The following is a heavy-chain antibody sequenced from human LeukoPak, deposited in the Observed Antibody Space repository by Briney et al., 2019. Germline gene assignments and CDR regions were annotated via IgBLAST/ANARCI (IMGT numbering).Heavy chain of an antibody. Sequence: GGSLRLSCAASGFTFSSYGMHRVRQAPGKGLEWVAFIRYDGSNKYYADSVKGRFTISRDNSKNTLYLQMNSLRAEDTAVYYCAKDHWRWLQLFLDCFDYWGQGTLVTVSS. CDR2: IRYDGSNK. J-gene: IGHJ4*02. D-gene: IGHD5-24*01. CDR3: AKDHWRWLQLFLDCFDY. V-gene: IGHV3-30*02. CDR1: GFTFSSYG.